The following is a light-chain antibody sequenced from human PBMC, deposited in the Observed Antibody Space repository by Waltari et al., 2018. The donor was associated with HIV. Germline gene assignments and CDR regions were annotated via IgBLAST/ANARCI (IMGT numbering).Light chain of an antibody. Sequence: QSALTQPASVSGSPGQSITISCTGTSSDVGGYNYISWSQQHPGKAPKVMIYEVSNRPSGVSKRFAGSKSGNTASLTISGLQAEDEADYYCSSYTSTSTGVFGTGTKVTVL. CDR2: EVS. J-gene: IGLJ1*01. V-gene: IGLV2-14*01. CDR3: SSYTSTSTGV. CDR1: SSDVGGYNY.